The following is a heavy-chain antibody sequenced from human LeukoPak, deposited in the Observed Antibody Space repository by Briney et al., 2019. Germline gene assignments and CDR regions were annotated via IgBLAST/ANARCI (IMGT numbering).Heavy chain of an antibody. CDR3: AKDNRDYYIDY. D-gene: IGHD3-10*01. CDR1: GFTFSSYA. Sequence: PGGSLRLSCAASGFTFSSYAMHWVRQAPGKGLEWVAVISYDGSNKYYADSVEGRFTISRDTSKNTLYLQMNSLRAEDTAVYYCAKDNRDYYIDYWGQGTLVTVSS. J-gene: IGHJ4*02. V-gene: IGHV3-30-3*01. CDR2: ISYDGSNK.